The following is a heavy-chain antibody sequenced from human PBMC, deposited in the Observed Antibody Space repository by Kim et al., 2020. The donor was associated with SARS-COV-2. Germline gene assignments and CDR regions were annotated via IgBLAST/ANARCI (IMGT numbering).Heavy chain of an antibody. CDR1: GGSISSSSYY. J-gene: IGHJ4*02. CDR2: IYYSGST. D-gene: IGHD3-22*01. CDR3: ASIDSSGYYTMVGRFPFSLREPGDY. Sequence: SETLSLTCTVSGGSISSSSYYWGWIRQPPGKGLEWIGSIYYSGSTYYNPSLKSRVTISVDTSKNQFSLKLSSVTAADTAVYYCASIDSSGYYTMVGRFPFSLREPGDYWGQGTLVTVSS. V-gene: IGHV4-39*01.